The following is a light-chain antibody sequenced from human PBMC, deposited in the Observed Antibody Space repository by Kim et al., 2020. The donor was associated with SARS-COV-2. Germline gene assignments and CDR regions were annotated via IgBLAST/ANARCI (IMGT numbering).Light chain of an antibody. J-gene: IGLJ1*01. Sequence: QRVTMSCTGSSANIGAGYDVHWYQQLPGTAPKLLIYGNSNRPSRVPDRFSGSKSGTSDSLAITGLQAEDEADYYCQSYDSSLSGYVFGTGTKGTVL. CDR3: QSYDSSLSGYV. CDR1: SANIGAGYD. V-gene: IGLV1-40*01. CDR2: GNS.